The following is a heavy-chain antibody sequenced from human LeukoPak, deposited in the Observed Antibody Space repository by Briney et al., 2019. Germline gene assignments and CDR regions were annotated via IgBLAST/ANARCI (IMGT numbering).Heavy chain of an antibody. CDR3: ATDHYDSSGTRVYMDV. Sequence: ASVKVSCKVSGYTLTELSMHWVRQAPGKGLEWMGGFDPEDGETIYAQKFQGRVTVTEDTSTDTAYMELSSLRSEDTAVYYCATDHYDSSGTRVYMDVWGKGTTVTISS. CDR2: FDPEDGET. V-gene: IGHV1-24*01. D-gene: IGHD3-22*01. J-gene: IGHJ6*03. CDR1: GYTLTELS.